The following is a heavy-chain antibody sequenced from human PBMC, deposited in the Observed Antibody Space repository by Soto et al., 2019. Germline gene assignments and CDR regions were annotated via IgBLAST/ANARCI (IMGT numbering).Heavy chain of an antibody. CDR2: IIPIFGTA. J-gene: IGHJ4*02. CDR3: ARDRHYYGSGSESY. CDR1: GGTFSSYA. D-gene: IGHD3-10*01. Sequence: GASVKVSCKASGGTFSSYAISWVRQAPGQGLEWMGGIIPIFGTANYAQKFQGRVTITADESTSTAYMELSSLRSEDTAVYYCARDRHYYGSGSESYWGQGTLVTVSS. V-gene: IGHV1-69*13.